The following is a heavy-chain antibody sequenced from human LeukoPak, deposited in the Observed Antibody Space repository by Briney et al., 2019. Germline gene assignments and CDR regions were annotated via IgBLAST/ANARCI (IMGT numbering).Heavy chain of an antibody. D-gene: IGHD2-15*01. CDR2: ISHSGST. CDR3: ARGLRYCSGGSCLGRYFDY. Sequence: SETLSLTCAVYGGSFSGYYWSWIRQPPGKGLEWIGEISHSGSTNYNPSLKSRVTISVDTSKNQFSLKLSSVTAADTAVYYCARGLRYCSGGSCLGRYFDYWGQGTLVTVSS. J-gene: IGHJ4*02. V-gene: IGHV4-34*01. CDR1: GGSFSGYY.